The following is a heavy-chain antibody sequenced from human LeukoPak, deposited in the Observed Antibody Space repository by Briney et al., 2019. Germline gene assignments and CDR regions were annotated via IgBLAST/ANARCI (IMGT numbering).Heavy chain of an antibody. V-gene: IGHV3-23*01. J-gene: IGHJ6*03. Sequence: QSGGSLRLSCAASGFTFSSYAMSWVRQAPGKGLEWVSAISGSGGSTYYADSVKGRFTISRDNSKNTLYLQMNSLRAEDTAVYYCAKASLVPAAMRVDYYYYYYMDVWGKGTTVTISS. CDR2: ISGSGGST. CDR1: GFTFSSYA. D-gene: IGHD2-2*01. CDR3: AKASLVPAAMRVDYYYYYYMDV.